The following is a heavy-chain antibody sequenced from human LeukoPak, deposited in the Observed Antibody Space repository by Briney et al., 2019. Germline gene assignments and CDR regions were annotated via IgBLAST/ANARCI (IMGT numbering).Heavy chain of an antibody. CDR1: GYTFTSYY. Sequence: GASVKVSCKASGYTFTSYYMHWVRQAPGQGLEWMGIINPSGGSTSYAQKFQGRVTMTRDTSTSTVYMELSNLRSEDTAVYYCARDGVVWQLVSYYYYYYMDVWGKGTTVTVSS. CDR2: INPSGGST. CDR3: ARDGVVWQLVSYYYYYYMDV. J-gene: IGHJ6*03. V-gene: IGHV1-46*01. D-gene: IGHD6-6*01.